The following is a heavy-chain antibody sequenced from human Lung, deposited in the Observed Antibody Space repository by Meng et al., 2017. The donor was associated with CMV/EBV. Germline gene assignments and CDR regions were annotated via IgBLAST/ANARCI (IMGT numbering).Heavy chain of an antibody. J-gene: IGHJ3*02. CDR3: ARGSLIQSRAPMPFDM. Sequence: ASXXVSXKASGNPFAGYYIHWVRQTPGQGPEWMGWMNPNNGGTYFARKFQGRVTMTSDTSLSTAYMELTRLTSDDTAVYYCARGSLIQSRAPMPFDMWGQGTXVTVSS. CDR2: MNPNNGGT. V-gene: IGHV1-2*02. D-gene: IGHD4-11*01. CDR1: GNPFAGYY.